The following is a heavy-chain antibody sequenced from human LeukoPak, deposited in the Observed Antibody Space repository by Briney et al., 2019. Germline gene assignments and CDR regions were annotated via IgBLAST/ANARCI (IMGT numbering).Heavy chain of an antibody. CDR2: IYYSGST. D-gene: IGHD6-19*01. Sequence: SETLSLICTVSGGSISTYSWTWIRQPPGKGLEWIGNIYYSGSTNYNPSLKSRVTISIDTSKNQFSLKVSSVTAADTAVYYCARAHSSCWPRMFDRWGQGTLVTVPS. CDR1: GGSISTYS. CDR3: ARAHSSCWPRMFDR. J-gene: IGHJ5*02. V-gene: IGHV4-59*01.